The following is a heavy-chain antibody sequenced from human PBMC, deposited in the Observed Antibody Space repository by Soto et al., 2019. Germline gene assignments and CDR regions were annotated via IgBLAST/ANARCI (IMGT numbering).Heavy chain of an antibody. D-gene: IGHD4-17*01. CDR3: ASALSPEDYGEYGVGIFDY. CDR2: IIPIFGTA. Sequence: SVKVSCKASGGTFSSYAISWVRQAPGQGLEWMGGIIPIFGTANYAQKFQGRVTITADESTSTAYMELSSLRSEDTAVYYCASALSPEDYGEYGVGIFDYWGQGTLVTVSS. J-gene: IGHJ4*02. V-gene: IGHV1-69*13. CDR1: GGTFSSYA.